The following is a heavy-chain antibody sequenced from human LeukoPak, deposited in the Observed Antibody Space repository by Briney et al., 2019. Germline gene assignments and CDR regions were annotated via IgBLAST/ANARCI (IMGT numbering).Heavy chain of an antibody. J-gene: IGHJ4*02. V-gene: IGHV3-33*06. CDR2: IWYDGSKK. Sequence: GGSLRLSCAASGFTFTNYGMHWVRQAPGKGLQWLALIWYDGSKKYYAGSVKGRFTISRDNSRDTLYLQMNSLRAEDTALYYCVKGDNNILTSYYNSFDYWGQGTLVTVSS. CDR3: VKGDNNILTSYYNSFDY. CDR1: GFTFTNYG. D-gene: IGHD3-9*01.